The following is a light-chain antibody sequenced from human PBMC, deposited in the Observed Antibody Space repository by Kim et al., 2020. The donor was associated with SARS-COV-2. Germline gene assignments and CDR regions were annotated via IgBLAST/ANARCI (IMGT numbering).Light chain of an antibody. Sequence: ATINGKSSQSVLYSSNNKNYLAGYQQKPGQPPKLLIYWASTRESGVPDRFSGSGSGTDFTLTISNLQAEDVAVYYCHQYYRAPRTFGPGTKVDIK. CDR1: QSVLYSSNNKNY. J-gene: IGKJ3*01. V-gene: IGKV4-1*01. CDR2: WAS. CDR3: HQYYRAPRT.